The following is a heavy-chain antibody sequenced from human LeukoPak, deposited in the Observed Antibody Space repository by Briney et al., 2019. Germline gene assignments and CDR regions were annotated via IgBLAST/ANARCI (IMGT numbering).Heavy chain of an antibody. CDR3: AKTRPLDSSSWSHGDY. CDR2: ISGSGDST. CDR1: GFTFSSYA. Sequence: GGSLRLSCVASGFTFSSYAMSWVRQAPGKGLEWVSSISGSGDSTYYVDSVKGRFTISRDNSKNTLYLQMNSLRAEDTAVYYCAKTRPLDSSSWSHGDYWGQGTLVTVSS. D-gene: IGHD6-13*01. V-gene: IGHV3-23*01. J-gene: IGHJ4*02.